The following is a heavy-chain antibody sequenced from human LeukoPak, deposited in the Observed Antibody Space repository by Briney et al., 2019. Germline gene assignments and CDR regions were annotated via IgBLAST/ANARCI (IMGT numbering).Heavy chain of an antibody. CDR3: ARPSGFTGYYYFDY. CDR1: GGSISSSFYY. Sequence: SETLSLTCSVSGGSISSSFYYWGWIRQPPGKGLEWIGTIYYDNGSTYYNPSLKSRVAISVDTSMNQFSLKLSSVTAAETAMYYCARPSGFTGYYYFDYWGQGTLVTVSS. J-gene: IGHJ4*02. CDR2: IYYDNGST. V-gene: IGHV4-39*01. D-gene: IGHD3-9*01.